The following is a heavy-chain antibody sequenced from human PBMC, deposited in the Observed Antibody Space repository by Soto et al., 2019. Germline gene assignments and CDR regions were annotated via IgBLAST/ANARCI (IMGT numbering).Heavy chain of an antibody. Sequence: SETLSLTSSVSGGSISSYYWSWIRQPPGKGLEWIGYIYYSGSTNYNPSLKSRVTISVDTSKNQFSLKLSSVTAADTAVYYCARYYYEIGAFDIWGQGTMVTVS. V-gene: IGHV4-59*01. D-gene: IGHD3-22*01. CDR2: IYYSGST. CDR1: GGSISSYY. J-gene: IGHJ3*02. CDR3: ARYYYEIGAFDI.